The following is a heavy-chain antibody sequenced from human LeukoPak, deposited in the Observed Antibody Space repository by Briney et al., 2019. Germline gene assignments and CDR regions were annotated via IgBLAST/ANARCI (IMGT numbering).Heavy chain of an antibody. CDR3: ARGASSSPYYYYYGMDV. Sequence: ASVKVSCKASGYSFASYGIHWVRQAPGQGLEWMGWISAYNGDTDYAQNLQGRVTMTTDTSTSTAYMELRSLRSDDTAVYYCARGASSSPYYYYYGMDVWGQGTTVTVSS. J-gene: IGHJ6*02. V-gene: IGHV1-18*01. CDR2: ISAYNGDT. D-gene: IGHD6-6*01. CDR1: GYSFASYG.